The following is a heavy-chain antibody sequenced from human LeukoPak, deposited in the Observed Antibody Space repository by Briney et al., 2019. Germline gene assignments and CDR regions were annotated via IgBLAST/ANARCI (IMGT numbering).Heavy chain of an antibody. Sequence: SETLSLTCTVSGGSISSGGYYWGWIRQPPGKGLEWVGYIYHSGSTYYNPSLKSRVTISVDRSKNQFSLKLSSVTAADTAVYYCARTYYDFWSGSPDYFDYWGQGTLVTVSS. J-gene: IGHJ4*02. V-gene: IGHV4-30-2*01. CDR1: GGSISSGGYY. D-gene: IGHD3-3*01. CDR2: IYHSGST. CDR3: ARTYYDFWSGSPDYFDY.